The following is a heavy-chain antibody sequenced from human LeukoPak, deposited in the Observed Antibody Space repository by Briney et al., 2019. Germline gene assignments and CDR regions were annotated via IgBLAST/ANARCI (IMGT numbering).Heavy chain of an antibody. CDR1: GFDFSSYG. D-gene: IGHD3-9*01. CDR2: FSASSTST. V-gene: IGHV3-23*01. J-gene: IGHJ4*02. Sequence: GGSLRLSCAASGFDFSSYGMSWVRQSPGKGLEWVSTFSASSTSTYYADSVKGRFTISRDNSKNTLYLQMNSLRDEDTAVYYCAKGDTYYDLLTCFDFWGPGTLVTASS. CDR3: AKGDTYYDLLTCFDF.